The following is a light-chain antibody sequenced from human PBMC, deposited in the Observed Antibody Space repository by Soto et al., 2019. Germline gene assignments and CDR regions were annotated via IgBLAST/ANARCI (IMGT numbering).Light chain of an antibody. V-gene: IGLV1-40*01. CDR2: GNS. CDR1: SSNIGAGYD. CDR3: QSYDSSLSGSGV. Sequence: QLVLTQPPSVSGAPGQRVTISCTGSSSNIGAGYDVHWYQQLPGTAPKLLISGNSNRPSGVPDRFSGSKSGTSASLAITGLQAEDEADYYCQSYDSSLSGSGVFGGGTKLTVL. J-gene: IGLJ2*01.